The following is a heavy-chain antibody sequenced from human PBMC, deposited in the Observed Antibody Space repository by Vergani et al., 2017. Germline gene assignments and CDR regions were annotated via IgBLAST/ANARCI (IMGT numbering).Heavy chain of an antibody. CDR1: GGSISSYY. D-gene: IGHD6-6*01. CDR3: AGFGPYSSSPWGWFDP. CDR2: IYYSGST. Sequence: QVQLQESGPGLVKPSETLSLTCTVSGGSISSYYWSWIRQPPGKGLEWIGYIYYSGSTNYNPSLKGRVTISVDTSKNQCSLKLSSVTAADTAVYYCAGFGPYSSSPWGWFDPWGQGGLVTVS. V-gene: IGHV4-59*01. J-gene: IGHJ5*02.